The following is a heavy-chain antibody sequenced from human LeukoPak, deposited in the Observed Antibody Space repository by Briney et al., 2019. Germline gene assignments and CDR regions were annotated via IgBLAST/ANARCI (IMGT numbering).Heavy chain of an antibody. D-gene: IGHD3-16*02. Sequence: SETLSLTCTVSGGSISSSSYYWSWIRQPPGKGLEWIGEINHSGSTNYNPSLKSRVTISIDTSKNQFSLKLSSVTAADTAVYYCAKEGRFGGVVAPQGWFDPWGQGTLVTVSS. CDR1: GGSISSSSYY. CDR2: INHSGST. CDR3: AKEGRFGGVVAPQGWFDP. J-gene: IGHJ5*02. V-gene: IGHV4-39*07.